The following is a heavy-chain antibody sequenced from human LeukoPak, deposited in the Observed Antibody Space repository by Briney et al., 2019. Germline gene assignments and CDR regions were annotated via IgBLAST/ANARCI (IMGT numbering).Heavy chain of an antibody. D-gene: IGHD3-16*01. J-gene: IGHJ6*03. CDR1: GGSISSYY. V-gene: IGHV4-4*07. Sequence: PSETLSLTCTVSGGSISSYYWSWIRQPAGKGLEWIGRIYTSGSTNHNPSLKSRVTMSVDTSKNQFSLKLSSVTAADTAVYYCASQAWAGSYYYYMDVWGKGTTVTVSS. CDR3: ASQAWAGSYYYYMDV. CDR2: IYTSGST.